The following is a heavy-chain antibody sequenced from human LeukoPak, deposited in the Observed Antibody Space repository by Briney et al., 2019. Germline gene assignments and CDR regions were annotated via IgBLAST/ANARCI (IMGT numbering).Heavy chain of an antibody. Sequence: ASVKVSCKSSGNIFSSYGITWVRQAPGQGLEWMGWISTFTGNTKYAQKFQSRLTMTADTSTSTVYLELRSLGSDDTAVYYCGGDLWVKHPLPAALSVWGQGTLVTVSS. V-gene: IGHV1-18*01. CDR3: GGDLWVKHPLPAALSV. CDR2: ISTFTGNT. J-gene: IGHJ4*02. CDR1: GNIFSSYG. D-gene: IGHD2-2*01.